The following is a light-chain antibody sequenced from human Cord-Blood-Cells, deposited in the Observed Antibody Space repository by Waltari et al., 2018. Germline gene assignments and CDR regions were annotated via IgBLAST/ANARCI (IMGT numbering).Light chain of an antibody. CDR3: SSYTSSSTWV. CDR2: EVS. Sequence: QSALTQPASVSGSLGQSITISCTGTNSDVGGYNYVSWYQQHPGKAPKLMIYEVSNRPSGVSNRFSGSKSGNTASLTISGLQAEDEADYYCSSYTSSSTWVFGGGTKLTVL. J-gene: IGLJ3*02. CDR1: NSDVGGYNY. V-gene: IGLV2-14*01.